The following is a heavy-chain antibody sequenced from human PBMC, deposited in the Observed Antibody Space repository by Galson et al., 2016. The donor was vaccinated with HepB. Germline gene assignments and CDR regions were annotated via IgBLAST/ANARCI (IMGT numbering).Heavy chain of an antibody. J-gene: IGHJ5*01. Sequence: SLRLSCAASGFTSSKYGMHCVRQGPGQGLEWVAVIWYDGRIMYYADSVKGRFTISRDNFKNTLFLQMNSLRVEDTAVYFCVREGSYSYGFDSWGQGTRVTVSS. V-gene: IGHV3-33*01. CDR1: GFTSSKYG. D-gene: IGHD5-18*01. CDR2: IWYDGRIM. CDR3: VREGSYSYGFDS.